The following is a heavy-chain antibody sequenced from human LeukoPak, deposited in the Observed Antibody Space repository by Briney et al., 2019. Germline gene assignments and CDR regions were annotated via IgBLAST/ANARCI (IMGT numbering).Heavy chain of an antibody. CDR2: ISGSGGST. D-gene: IGHD2-2*01. CDR3: AKFSADIVVVPAARGLTSGAFDI. J-gene: IGHJ3*02. V-gene: IGHV3-23*01. CDR1: GFTFSSYA. Sequence: GGSLRLSCAASGFTFSSYAMSWVRQAPGKGLEWVSAISGSGGSTYYADSVKGRFTISRDNSKNTLYLQMNSLRAEDTAVYYCAKFSADIVVVPAARGLTSGAFDIWGQGTMVTVSS.